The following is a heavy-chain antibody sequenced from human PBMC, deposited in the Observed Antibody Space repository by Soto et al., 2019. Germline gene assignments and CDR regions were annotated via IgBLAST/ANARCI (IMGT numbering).Heavy chain of an antibody. CDR1: GGSISSYY. CDR2: IYYSGST. CDR3: ARDLPDDISNPAFDI. D-gene: IGHD3-22*01. J-gene: IGHJ3*02. Sequence: SETLSLTCPVSGGSISSYYWSWIRQPPGKGLELIGYIYYSGSTNYNPSLKSRVTISVDTSKNQFSLKLSSVTAADTAVDYCARDLPDDISNPAFDIWGQGTMVTVSS. V-gene: IGHV4-59*01.